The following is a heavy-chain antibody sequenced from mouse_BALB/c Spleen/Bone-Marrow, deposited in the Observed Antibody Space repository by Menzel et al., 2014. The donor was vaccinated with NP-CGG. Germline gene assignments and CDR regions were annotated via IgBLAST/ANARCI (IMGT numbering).Heavy chain of an antibody. J-gene: IGHJ1*01. CDR2: IFPGDVDT. CDR3: AREVGRGGYFDV. Sequence: VNVVESGPELVMPGTSVKISCKASGYTFTNYYIHWLKQRPGQGLEWIGWIFPGDVDTNYNEKFKGKATLTADESSSTAYMQLSSLTSEDSAVYFCAREVGRGGYFDVWGAGTTVTVSS. CDR1: GYTFTNYY. D-gene: IGHD1-1*02. V-gene: IGHV1S56*01.